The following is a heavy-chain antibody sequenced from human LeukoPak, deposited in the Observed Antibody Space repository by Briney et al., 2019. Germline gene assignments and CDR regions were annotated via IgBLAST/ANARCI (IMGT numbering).Heavy chain of an antibody. D-gene: IGHD3-16*01. Sequence: SETLSLTCTVSGGSISSSSYYWGWLRQPPGKGLEWIGTIYYSGSTYYNPSLKSRVTISVDTSKNQFSLKLSSVTAADTSVYYRAILDSIHLITYWGQGTLVTVSS. CDR2: IYYSGST. CDR3: AILDSIHLITY. V-gene: IGHV4-39*01. CDR1: GGSISSSSYY. J-gene: IGHJ4*02.